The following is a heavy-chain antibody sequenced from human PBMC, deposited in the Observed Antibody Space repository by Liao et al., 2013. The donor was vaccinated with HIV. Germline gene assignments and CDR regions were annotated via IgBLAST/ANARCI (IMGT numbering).Heavy chain of an antibody. J-gene: IGHJ4*02. CDR1: GGSISSYY. CDR3: ARGRRLLPYYFDY. Sequence: QVQLQESGPGLVKPSQTLSLTCTVSGGSISSYYWSWIRQPPGKGLECIGYIYYSGSTNYNPSLKSRVTISVDTSKNQFSLKLSSVTAADTAVYYCARGRRLLPYYFDYWGQGTLVAVSS. CDR2: IYYSGST. V-gene: IGHV4-59*01. D-gene: IGHD2-21*01.